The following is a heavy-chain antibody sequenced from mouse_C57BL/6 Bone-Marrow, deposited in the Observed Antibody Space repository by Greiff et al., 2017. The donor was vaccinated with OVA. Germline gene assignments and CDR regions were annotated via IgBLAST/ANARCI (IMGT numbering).Heavy chain of an antibody. V-gene: IGHV1-81*01. CDR3: ATDGYYWYFDV. CDR2: IYPRSGNT. CDR1: GYTFTSYG. J-gene: IGHJ1*03. Sequence: VMLVESGAELARPGASVKLSCKASGYTFTSYGISWVKQRTGQGLEWIGEIYPRSGNTYYNEKFKGKATLTADKSSSTAYMELRSLTSEDSAIYFCATDGYYWYFDVWGTGTTVTVSS. D-gene: IGHD2-3*01.